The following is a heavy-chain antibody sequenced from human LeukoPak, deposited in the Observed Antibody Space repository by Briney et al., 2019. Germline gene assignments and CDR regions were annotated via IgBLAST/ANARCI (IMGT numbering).Heavy chain of an antibody. J-gene: IGHJ4*02. V-gene: IGHV4-31*03. CDR1: GDSINTGGYY. Sequence: SQTLSLTCTVSGDSINTGGYYWSWIRQHPGKVLEWIGYVYYSGSTHYNPTLKSRVTMSVDPSKNQFSLKLKSVTAADTAVYYCARGRYFETRGYYYFDYWGQGTLVTVSS. CDR3: ARGRYFETRGYYYFDY. CDR2: VYYSGST. D-gene: IGHD3-22*01.